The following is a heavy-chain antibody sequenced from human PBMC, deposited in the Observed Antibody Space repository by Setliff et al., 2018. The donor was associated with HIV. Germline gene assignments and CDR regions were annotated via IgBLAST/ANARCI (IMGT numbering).Heavy chain of an antibody. CDR3: ARGGATGTTRLDY. Sequence: SETLSLTCIVSGASISTSRWWSWVRQPPGKRPQWIGEIDESGTTYYNPSLKSRVTISVDTSQNQVSLKLTSVTAADTAVYYCARGGATGTTRLDYWGQGTLVTVSS. D-gene: IGHD1-7*01. J-gene: IGHJ4*02. CDR2: IDESGTT. CDR1: GASISTSRW. V-gene: IGHV4-4*02.